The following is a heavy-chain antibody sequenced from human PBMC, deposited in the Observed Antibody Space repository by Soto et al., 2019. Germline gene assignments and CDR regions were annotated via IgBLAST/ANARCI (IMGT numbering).Heavy chain of an antibody. CDR3: ARARRGNLAAAGTIGDCFDP. CDR2: IYTSGST. Sequence: PSETLTLTCTVSVGSISSYYWSWIRQPAGKGLEWIGRIYTSGSTNYNPSLKSRVTMSVDTSKNQFSLKLSSVTAADTAVYYCARARRGNLAAAGTIGDCFDPWGQGTLATVS. D-gene: IGHD6-13*01. CDR1: VGSISSYY. J-gene: IGHJ5*02. V-gene: IGHV4-4*07.